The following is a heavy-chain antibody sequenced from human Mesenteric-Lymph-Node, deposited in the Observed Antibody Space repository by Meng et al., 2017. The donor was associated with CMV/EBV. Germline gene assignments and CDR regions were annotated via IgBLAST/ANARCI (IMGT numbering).Heavy chain of an antibody. CDR3: ARVVGAIYYYGMDV. Sequence: GSLKISCAASGFTFSSYNMHWVRQTPGKGLEWVSSISGLSAYVDYADSVKGRFTISRDNAKNSLYLQMNGLSLRAEDTAVYYCARVVGAIYYYGMDVWGQGTTVTVSS. D-gene: IGHD1-26*01. V-gene: IGHV3-21*01. J-gene: IGHJ6*02. CDR2: ISGLSAYV. CDR1: GFTFSSYN.